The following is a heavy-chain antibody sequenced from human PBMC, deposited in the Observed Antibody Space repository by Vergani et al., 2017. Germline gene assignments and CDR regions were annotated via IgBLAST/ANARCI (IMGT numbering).Heavy chain of an antibody. Sequence: QLVESGPEVKKPGTSVKVSCKASGFTFTSSAVQWVRQARGQRLEWIGWIVVGSGNTNYAQKFQERVTITRDMSTSTAYMELSSLRSEDTAVYYCAAERNYDFWSGYSHYGMDVWGQGTTVTVSS. CDR2: IVVGSGNT. CDR1: GFTFTSSA. D-gene: IGHD3-3*01. V-gene: IGHV1-58*01. CDR3: AAERNYDFWSGYSHYGMDV. J-gene: IGHJ6*02.